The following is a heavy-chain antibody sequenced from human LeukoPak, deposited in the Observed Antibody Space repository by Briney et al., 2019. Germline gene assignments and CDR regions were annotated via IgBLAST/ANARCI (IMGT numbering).Heavy chain of an antibody. D-gene: IGHD5-24*01. V-gene: IGHV4-59*01. CDR2: IYYTGNT. CDR3: VRDGYNPYYFDF. Sequence: SETLSLTCIVSGGSISSYYWSWIRQPPGKGLEWIGYIYYTGNTKYNPSLKSRVTISVDASKNQLSLKLSSVTAADTAVYYCVRDGYNPYYFDFWGQGTLVTVSS. CDR1: GGSISSYY. J-gene: IGHJ4*02.